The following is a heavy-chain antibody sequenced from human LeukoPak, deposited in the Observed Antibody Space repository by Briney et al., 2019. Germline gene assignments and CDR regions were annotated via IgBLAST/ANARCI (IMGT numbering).Heavy chain of an antibody. V-gene: IGHV4-30-2*01. CDR3: ARGVVVVAEEYFDP. J-gene: IGHJ2*01. Sequence: SETLSLTCTVSGGSISSGGYYWSWIRQPPGKGLEWIGYIYHSGSTYYNPSLKSRVTISVDTSKNQFSLKLSSVTAADTAVYYCARGVVVVAEEYFDPWGRGTLVTVSS. CDR1: GGSISSGGYY. D-gene: IGHD2-15*01. CDR2: IYHSGST.